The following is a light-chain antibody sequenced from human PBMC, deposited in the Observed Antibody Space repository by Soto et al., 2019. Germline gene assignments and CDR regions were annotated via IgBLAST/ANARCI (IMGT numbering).Light chain of an antibody. J-gene: IGKJ1*01. V-gene: IGKV1-5*01. CDR1: QSINNW. Sequence: EIQMTQCASSLSASLGERVTITCRASQSINNWLAWYQQKVGEPPKLLIYDDSNLESGVTSRFRGSGSGTEFTLTISSLQPDDFASYYCPQYDSFWTFGQGTQVDIK. CDR3: PQYDSFWT. CDR2: DDS.